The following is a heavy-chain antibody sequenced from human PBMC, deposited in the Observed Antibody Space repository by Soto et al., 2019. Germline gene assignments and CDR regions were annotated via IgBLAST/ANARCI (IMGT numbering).Heavy chain of an antibody. CDR1: GGSFSNYY. Sequence: QVQLQQWGAGLLKPSETLSLTCAVYGGSFSNYYWSWIRQPPGKGLEWIGEINHSGSTNYNPSLKRRVTISVDTSKYQFSLNLNSVTAADTAVYYCARGPSGDYVWGSYRSRTTFDYWGQGTLVTVSS. V-gene: IGHV4-34*01. CDR2: INHSGST. CDR3: ARGPSGDYVWGSYRSRTTFDY. J-gene: IGHJ4*02. D-gene: IGHD3-16*02.